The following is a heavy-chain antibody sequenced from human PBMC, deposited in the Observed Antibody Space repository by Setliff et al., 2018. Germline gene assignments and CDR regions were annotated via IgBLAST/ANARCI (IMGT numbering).Heavy chain of an antibody. D-gene: IGHD3-10*02. J-gene: IGHJ5*02. CDR1: GGTFGDYG. Sequence: SVKVSCKASGGTFGDYGITWVRQAPGQGLEWMGGIIPMSHTPNYAQKFQGRVTMTRDTSLSTAYMEVRSLRSDDTAVYYCARVLFGDLFSWFDPWGQGTLVTVSS. CDR3: ARVLFGDLFSWFDP. V-gene: IGHV1-69*05. CDR2: IIPMSHTP.